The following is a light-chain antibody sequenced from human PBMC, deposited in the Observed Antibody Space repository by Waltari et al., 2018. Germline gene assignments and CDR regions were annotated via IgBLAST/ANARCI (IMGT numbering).Light chain of an antibody. Sequence: DIQMTQSPSSLSASAGDRVTITCQANQDIYNSLNWYQQKPGKAPSLLIYGASNLEPGVPSRFSGSGSGTHFTFTISSLQPDDFATYYCQQYDTPLSFGGGTKVAIK. V-gene: IGKV1-33*01. CDR2: GAS. J-gene: IGKJ4*01. CDR1: QDIYNS. CDR3: QQYDTPLS.